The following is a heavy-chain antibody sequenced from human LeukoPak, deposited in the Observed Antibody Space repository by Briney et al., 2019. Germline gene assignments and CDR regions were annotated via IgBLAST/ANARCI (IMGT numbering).Heavy chain of an antibody. CDR1: GGSISSYY. Sequence: SETLSLTCTVSGGSISSYYWSWIRQPPGKGLEWIGYIYYGGSTNYNPSLKSRVPISVDTSKNQFSLKLSSVTAADTAVYYCARVVAARTYYMDVWGKGTTVTVSS. V-gene: IGHV4-59*01. D-gene: IGHD6-6*01. CDR2: IYYGGST. J-gene: IGHJ6*03. CDR3: ARVVAARTYYMDV.